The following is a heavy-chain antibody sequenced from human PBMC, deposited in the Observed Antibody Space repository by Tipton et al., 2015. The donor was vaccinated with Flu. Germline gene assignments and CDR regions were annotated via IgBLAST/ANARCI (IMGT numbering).Heavy chain of an antibody. D-gene: IGHD2-15*01. V-gene: IGHV4-39*01. CDR1: GGSIGSSTYY. Sequence: TLSLTCTVFGGSIGSSTYYWGWIRQPPGKGLEWIGSLYDSGSTYYNPSLKSRVTISVDTSKNQFSLKLTSVTAADTAVYYCAKHCSGGSCSHAFDIWGQGTMVTVSS. CDR3: AKHCSGGSCSHAFDI. CDR2: LYDSGST. J-gene: IGHJ3*02.